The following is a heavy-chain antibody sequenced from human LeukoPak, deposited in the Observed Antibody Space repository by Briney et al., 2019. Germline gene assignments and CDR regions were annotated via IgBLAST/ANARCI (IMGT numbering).Heavy chain of an antibody. V-gene: IGHV4-31*03. D-gene: IGHD3-10*01. CDR2: IYYSGST. CDR1: GGAISSGGYY. CDR3: ARAGRYYYGSGSYERGVDP. J-gene: IGHJ5*02. Sequence: SETLSLTCTGSGGAISSGGYYWSGIRQHPGKGLEWIGYIYYSGSTYYNPSLKSRVTISVDTSKNQFSLKLSSVTAADTAVYYCARAGRYYYGSGSYERGVDPWGQGTLVTVPS.